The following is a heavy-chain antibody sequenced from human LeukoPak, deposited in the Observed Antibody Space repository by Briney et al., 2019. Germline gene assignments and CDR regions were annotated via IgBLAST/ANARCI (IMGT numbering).Heavy chain of an antibody. V-gene: IGHV3-74*01. CDR1: GFTFSSYW. Sequence: GGSLRLSCAASGFTFSSYWMRWVRQAPGKGPVWVSRINSDGSSTSYADSVKGRFTISRDNAKNTLYLQMNSLRAEDTAVYYCVPEEKYSSGWYYFDYWGQGTLVTVSS. CDR2: INSDGSST. CDR3: VPEEKYSSGWYYFDY. D-gene: IGHD6-19*01. J-gene: IGHJ4*02.